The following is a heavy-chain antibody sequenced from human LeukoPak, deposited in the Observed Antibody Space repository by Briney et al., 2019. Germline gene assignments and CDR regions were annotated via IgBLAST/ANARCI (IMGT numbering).Heavy chain of an antibody. CDR1: GGSFSGYY. Sequence: PSETLSLTCAVYGGSFSGYYWSWIRQPPGKGLEWIGSIYYSGSTYYNPSLKSRVTISVDTSKNQFSLKLSSVTAADTAVYYCARQELPGYYGSGSYEFDYWGQGTLVTVSS. V-gene: IGHV4-34*01. CDR3: ARQELPGYYGSGSYEFDY. CDR2: IYYSGST. J-gene: IGHJ4*02. D-gene: IGHD3-10*01.